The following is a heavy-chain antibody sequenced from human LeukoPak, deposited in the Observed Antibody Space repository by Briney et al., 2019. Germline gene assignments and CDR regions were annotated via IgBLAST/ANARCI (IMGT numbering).Heavy chain of an antibody. J-gene: IGHJ4*02. D-gene: IGHD7-27*01. Sequence: ASVKVSCKASGYTFTGYFMHWVRQARGQGLEWMGRINPNSGDTNYAQNFQGRVTMTRDTSVSTAYMELSRLRSDDTAVYYCARDLTSTSNWELDYWGQGTLVTVSS. V-gene: IGHV1-2*06. CDR1: GYTFTGYF. CDR3: ARDLTSTSNWELDY. CDR2: INPNSGDT.